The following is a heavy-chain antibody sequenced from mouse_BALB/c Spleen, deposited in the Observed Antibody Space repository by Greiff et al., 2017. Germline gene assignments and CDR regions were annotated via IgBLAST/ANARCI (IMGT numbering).Heavy chain of an antibody. Sequence: QVQLKQSGAELVRPGVSVKISCKGSGYTFTDYAMHWVKQSHAKSLEWIGVISTYYGDASYNQKFKGKATMTVDKSSSTAYMELARLTSEDSAIYYCARNYGSSYDYFDYWGQGTTLTVSS. CDR1: GYTFTDYA. J-gene: IGHJ2*01. V-gene: IGHV1S137*01. CDR2: ISTYYGDA. D-gene: IGHD1-1*01. CDR3: ARNYGSSYDYFDY.